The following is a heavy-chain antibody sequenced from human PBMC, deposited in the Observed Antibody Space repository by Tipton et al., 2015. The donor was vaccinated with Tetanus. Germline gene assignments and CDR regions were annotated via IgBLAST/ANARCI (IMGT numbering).Heavy chain of an antibody. D-gene: IGHD2-15*01. CDR3: ARGYCSGGSCWVRNGPLLGSLTALPSYYYYYGMDV. J-gene: IGHJ6*02. V-gene: IGHV4-34*01. Sequence: TLSLTCAVYGGSFSGYYWSWIRQPPGKGLEWIGEINHSGSTNYNPSLKSRVTISVDTPKNQFSLKLSSVTAADTAVYYCARGYCSGGSCWVRNGPLLGSLTALPSYYYYYGMDVWGQGTTVTVSS. CDR1: GGSFSGYY. CDR2: INHSGST.